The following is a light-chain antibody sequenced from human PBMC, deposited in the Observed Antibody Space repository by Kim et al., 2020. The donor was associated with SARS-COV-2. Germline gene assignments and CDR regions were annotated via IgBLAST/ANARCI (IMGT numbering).Light chain of an antibody. V-gene: IGKV1-39*01. CDR2: AAS. CDR3: QQSYSTWT. CDR1: QRIRNY. Sequence: SASVGDRVTSNCRASQRIRNYLNWYQQKPGKAPKLLIYAASSLQSGVPSRFSGSGSGTDFTLTISNLQPEDFATYYCQQSYSTWTFGQGTKVDIK. J-gene: IGKJ1*01.